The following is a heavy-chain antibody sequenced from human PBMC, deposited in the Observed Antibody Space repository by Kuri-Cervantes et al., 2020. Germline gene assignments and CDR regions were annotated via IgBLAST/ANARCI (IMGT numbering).Heavy chain of an antibody. CDR2: ISGADPGT. Sequence: GGSLRLSCAASGFSFNTYAMSWVRQAPGKGLEWASAISGADPGTYHADSVKGRFTISRDNSKNTLYLQMNSLRAEDTAVYYCAKDMDPEYCSSTSCPDYYYYYMDVWGKGTTVTVSS. V-gene: IGHV3-23*01. D-gene: IGHD2-2*01. CDR3: AKDMDPEYCSSTSCPDYYYYYMDV. J-gene: IGHJ6*03. CDR1: GFSFNTYA.